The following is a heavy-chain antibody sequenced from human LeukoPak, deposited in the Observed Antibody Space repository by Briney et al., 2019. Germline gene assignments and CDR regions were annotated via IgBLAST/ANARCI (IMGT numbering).Heavy chain of an antibody. CDR2: IYYSGST. V-gene: IGHV4-59*12. D-gene: IGHD5-18*01. CDR1: GGSISSYY. Sequence: SETLSLTCTVSGGSISSYYWSWIRQPPGKGLEWIGYIYYSGSTNYNPSLKSRVTISVDTSKNQFSLKLSSVTAADTAVYYCARALRGYSYRPDYWGQGTLVTVSS. J-gene: IGHJ4*02. CDR3: ARALRGYSYRPDY.